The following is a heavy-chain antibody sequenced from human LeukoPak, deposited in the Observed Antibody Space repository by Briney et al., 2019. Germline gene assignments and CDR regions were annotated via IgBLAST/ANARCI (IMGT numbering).Heavy chain of an antibody. V-gene: IGHV4-59*12. CDR2: IYYSGTT. D-gene: IGHD6-13*01. CDR3: AREGTHTRTWYHWFDP. CDR1: GGSISRYY. Sequence: PSETLSLTCTVSGGSISRYYWNWIRQPPGKGLEWIGYIYYSGTTNYNPSLKSRVTISVDTSKNQFSLTVRSVTAADTAVYYCAREGTHTRTWYHWFDPWGQGTLVTVSS. J-gene: IGHJ5*02.